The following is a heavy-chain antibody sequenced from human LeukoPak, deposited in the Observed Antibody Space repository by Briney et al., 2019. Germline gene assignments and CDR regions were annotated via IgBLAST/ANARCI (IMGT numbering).Heavy chain of an antibody. D-gene: IGHD3-10*01. J-gene: IGHJ4*02. CDR2: ISAYNGNT. Sequence: ASEKVSCKASGYTFTSYGISWVRQAPGQGLEWMGWISAYNGNTNYAQKLQGRVTMTTDTSTSTAYMELRSLRSDDTAVYYYARESYYYGSGSYDDFDYWGQGTLVTVSS. CDR3: ARESYYYGSGSYDDFDY. V-gene: IGHV1-18*04. CDR1: GYTFTSYG.